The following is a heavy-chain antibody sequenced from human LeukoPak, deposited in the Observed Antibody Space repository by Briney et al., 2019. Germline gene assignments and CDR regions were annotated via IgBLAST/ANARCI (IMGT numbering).Heavy chain of an antibody. CDR1: GGSFSGYY. J-gene: IGHJ5*02. V-gene: IGHV4-34*01. D-gene: IGHD3-3*01. Sequence: PSETLSLTCAVYGGSFSGYYWGWIRQPPGKGLEWIGEINHSGSTNYNPSLKSRVTISVDTSKNQFSLKLSSVTAADTAVYYCARGPLRSGYYRPNWFDPWGQGTLVTVSS. CDR2: INHSGST. CDR3: ARGPLRSGYYRPNWFDP.